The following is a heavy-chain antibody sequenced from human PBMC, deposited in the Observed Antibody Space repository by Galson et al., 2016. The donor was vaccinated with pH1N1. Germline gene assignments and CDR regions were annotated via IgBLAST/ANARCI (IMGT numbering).Heavy chain of an antibody. CDR1: GGSVSNNY. V-gene: IGHV4-59*02. D-gene: IGHD1-26*01. J-gene: IGHJ4*02. CDR3: AKEGASRSAGYFES. Sequence: TLSLTCTVSGGSVSNNYYSWIRQSPGKGLEWIAYIYYNGNTKYNPSLKSRVAISLDTSKNQVSLNLTSVTAADTAIYYCAKEGASRSAGYFESWGQGALVTVSS. CDR2: IYYNGNT.